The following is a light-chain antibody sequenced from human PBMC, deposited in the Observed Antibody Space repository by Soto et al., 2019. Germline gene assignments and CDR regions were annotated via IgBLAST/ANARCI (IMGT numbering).Light chain of an antibody. CDR2: GAV. Sequence: DIQMTQSPSSLSASVGDSVTITCLASQSVASYVNLYQQKPGKAPKLLILGAVILQSGVPSRFSGSGSGTDFTLTISRLQPEDFATYYCQRDYNNIRTFGQGTKVDIK. J-gene: IGKJ1*01. V-gene: IGKV1-39*01. CDR1: QSVASY. CDR3: QRDYNNIRT.